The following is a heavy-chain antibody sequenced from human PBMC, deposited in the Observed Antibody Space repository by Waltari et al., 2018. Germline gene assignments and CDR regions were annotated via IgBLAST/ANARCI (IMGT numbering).Heavy chain of an antibody. Sequence: QITLKESGPALVKATQTLTLTCTFSGFSLSTNGVGVGWFRQAPGKALEWLALIYWNDEKHYSPSLEIRLTIIKDTSKTQVVLMMTIMDPVDTATYFCAHRRPNYSGDWFVYWGQGTLVTVSS. V-gene: IGHV2-5*01. CDR2: IYWNDEK. D-gene: IGHD6-25*01. CDR3: AHRRPNYSGDWFVY. CDR1: GFSLSTNGVG. J-gene: IGHJ4*02.